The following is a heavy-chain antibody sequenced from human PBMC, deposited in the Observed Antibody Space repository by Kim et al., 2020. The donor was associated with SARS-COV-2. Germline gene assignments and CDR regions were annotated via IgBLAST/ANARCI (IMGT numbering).Heavy chain of an antibody. CDR1: GFTFSSYA. V-gene: IGHV3-33*06. J-gene: IGHJ4*02. CDR3: AKEGATVTTHRPPFDY. Sequence: GGSLRLSCAASGFTFSSYAMHWVRQAPGKGLEWVAVIWYDGSNKYYTDSVKGRFTISRDNSKNTLYLQMNSLRAEDTAVYYCAKEGATVTTHRPPFDYWGQGTLVTVSS. CDR2: IWYDGSNK. D-gene: IGHD4-17*01.